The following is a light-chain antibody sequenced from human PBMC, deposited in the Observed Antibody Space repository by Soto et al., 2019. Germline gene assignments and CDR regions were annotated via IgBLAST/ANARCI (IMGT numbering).Light chain of an antibody. CDR1: SSDVGGYNY. V-gene: IGLV2-14*01. Sequence: QSALTQPASVSGSPGQLITISCTGTSSDVGGYNYVSWYQQHPGKAPKLMIYDVSNRPSGVSNRFSGSKSGNTASLTISGLQAEDEAYYCCTSYPTRNTLEVFG. CDR2: DVS. J-gene: IGLJ1*01. CDR3: TSYPTRNTLEV.